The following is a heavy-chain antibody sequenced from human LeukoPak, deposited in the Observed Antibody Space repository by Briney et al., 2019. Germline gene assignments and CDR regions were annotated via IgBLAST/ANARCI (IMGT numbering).Heavy chain of an antibody. CDR2: ISSSSSYI. D-gene: IGHD6-19*01. Sequence: GGSLRLSCAASGFTFSGYGMSWVRQAPGKGLKWVSAISSSSSYIYYADSVKGRFTISRDNAKNSLYLQMNSLRAEDTAVYYCARVISVAGYDYWGQGTLVTVSS. CDR1: GFTFSGYG. V-gene: IGHV3-21*01. CDR3: ARVISVAGYDY. J-gene: IGHJ4*02.